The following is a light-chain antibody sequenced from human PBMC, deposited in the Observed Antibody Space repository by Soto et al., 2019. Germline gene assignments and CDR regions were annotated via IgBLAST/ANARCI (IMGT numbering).Light chain of an antibody. CDR2: GAS. CDR3: QQYDNWPWT. Sequence: EMVMTESPATLSVSPGEKATLSCRASQSVSSSLAWYQQIPGQAPRLLIYGASTRATAIPARFSGSGSGTDFTPTISSLQSEDFAIYYCQQYDNWPWTFGQGTKVEIK. V-gene: IGKV3-15*01. CDR1: QSVSSS. J-gene: IGKJ1*01.